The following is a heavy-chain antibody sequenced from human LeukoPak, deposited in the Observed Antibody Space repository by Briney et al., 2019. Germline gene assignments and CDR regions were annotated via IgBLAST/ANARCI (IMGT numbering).Heavy chain of an antibody. V-gene: IGHV3-30*02. J-gene: IGHJ4*02. D-gene: IGHD2-2*01. CDR1: GFTFSSYG. CDR3: AKGGRGIVVVPAAALDY. Sequence: GGSLRLSCAASGFTFSSYGMHWVRQAPGKGLEWVAFIRYDGSNKYYADSVKGRFTISRDNSKNTLYLQMNSLRAEDTAVYYCAKGGRGIVVVPAAALDYWGQGTLVTVSS. CDR2: IRYDGSNK.